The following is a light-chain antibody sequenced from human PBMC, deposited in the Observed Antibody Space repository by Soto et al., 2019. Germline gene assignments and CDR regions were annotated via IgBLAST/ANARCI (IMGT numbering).Light chain of an antibody. CDR2: DVR. V-gene: IGLV2-14*01. CDR3: SSYSSSGTLA. CDR1: SSDVGGHNF. J-gene: IGLJ2*01. Sequence: QSVLTQPASVSGSPGQSITISCTGTSSDVGGHNFVSWYQQHPGRAPKLMIYDVRNRPSGVSNRFSGSKSANTASLTISGLQAEDEADYYCSSYSSSGTLAFGGGTKLTVL.